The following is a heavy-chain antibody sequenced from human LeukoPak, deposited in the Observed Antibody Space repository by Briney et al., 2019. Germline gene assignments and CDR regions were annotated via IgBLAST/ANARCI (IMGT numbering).Heavy chain of an antibody. J-gene: IGHJ4*02. CDR2: IYYRGST. V-gene: IGHV4-39*07. Sequence: SGTLSLTCTVSGGSISNNNYLWGWIRQPPGKGLEWIGCIYYRGSTYYNPSLKSRVTISVDTSKNQFSLKLSSVTAADTAVYYCAREQVDTAMVFDYWGQGTLVTVSS. CDR3: AREQVDTAMVFDY. CDR1: GGSISNNNYL. D-gene: IGHD5-18*01.